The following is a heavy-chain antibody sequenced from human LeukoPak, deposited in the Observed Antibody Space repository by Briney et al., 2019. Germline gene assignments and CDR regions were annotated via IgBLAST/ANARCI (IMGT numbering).Heavy chain of an antibody. Sequence: GGSLRLSCAASGFSFSTYAMHWVRQAPGKGLEGVAYIRYDGNKKNYAECVKGRYTISRDNSKNTLSLQMNSLRADDTAVYYCATAPDVLDYWGQGTLVTVSS. D-gene: IGHD3-10*02. CDR2: IRYDGNKK. J-gene: IGHJ4*02. V-gene: IGHV3-30*02. CDR1: GFSFSTYA. CDR3: ATAPDVLDY.